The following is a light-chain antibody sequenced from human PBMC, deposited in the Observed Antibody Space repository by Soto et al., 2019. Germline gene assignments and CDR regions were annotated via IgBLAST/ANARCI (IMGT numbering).Light chain of an antibody. V-gene: IGLV2-11*01. CDR1: SSDVGGYNY. CDR3: CSYAGSYTVV. J-gene: IGLJ2*01. Sequence: QSVLTQPRSVSGSPGQSVTMSCTGTSSDVGGYNYVSWYQQHPGKAPKLMIYHVSERPSGVPDRFSGSKSGNTASLTISGLQAEDEADYYCCSYAGSYTVVFGGGTQLTVL. CDR2: HVS.